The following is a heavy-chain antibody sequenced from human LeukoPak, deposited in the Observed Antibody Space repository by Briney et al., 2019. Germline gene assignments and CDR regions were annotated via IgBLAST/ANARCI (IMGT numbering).Heavy chain of an antibody. J-gene: IGHJ4*02. Sequence: SETLSLTYAVSGGSISSGGYSWSWIRQPPGKGLEWIGYIYHSGSTYYNPSLKSRVTISVDRSKNQFSLKLSSVTAADTAVYYCARGHYSSGPRYYFDYWGQGTLVTVSS. CDR3: ARGHYSSGPRYYFDY. D-gene: IGHD6-19*01. CDR2: IYHSGST. CDR1: GGSISSGGYS. V-gene: IGHV4-30-2*01.